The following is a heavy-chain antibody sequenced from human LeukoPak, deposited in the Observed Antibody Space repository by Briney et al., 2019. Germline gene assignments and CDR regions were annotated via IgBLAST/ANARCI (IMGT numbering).Heavy chain of an antibody. D-gene: IGHD6-19*01. Sequence: PGGSLRLSCAASGFTFSSHAMTWVRQAPGKGLEWVSGISGSGGSTDYADSVKGRFTISRDNSKNTLYLQMNSLRAEDTAVYYCAKEEGYLGIAVAGSYFDYWGQGTLVTVSS. J-gene: IGHJ4*02. CDR3: AKEEGYLGIAVAGSYFDY. CDR2: ISGSGGST. CDR1: GFTFSSHA. V-gene: IGHV3-23*01.